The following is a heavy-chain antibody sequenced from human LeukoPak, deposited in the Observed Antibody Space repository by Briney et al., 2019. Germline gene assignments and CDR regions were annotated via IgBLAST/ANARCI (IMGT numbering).Heavy chain of an antibody. Sequence: GGSLRLSCAASGFTFGSYGMHWVRQAPGKGLEWVAVISYDGSNKYYADSVKGRFTISRDNSKNTLYLQMNSLRAEDTAVYYCAKDNSGYYFDYWGQGTLVTVSS. V-gene: IGHV3-30*18. CDR3: AKDNSGYYFDY. CDR2: ISYDGSNK. D-gene: IGHD6-19*01. J-gene: IGHJ4*02. CDR1: GFTFGSYG.